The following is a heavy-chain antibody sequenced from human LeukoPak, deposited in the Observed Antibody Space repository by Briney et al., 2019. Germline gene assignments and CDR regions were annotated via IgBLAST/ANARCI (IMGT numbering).Heavy chain of an antibody. J-gene: IGHJ4*02. CDR1: DFPVSDNY. V-gene: IGHV3-53*01. D-gene: IGHD3-10*01. CDR3: GASGSYYTPSYY. Sequence: GGSLRLSCVISDFPVSDNYLSWVRQAPGRGLEWVSVISNYGVTHYADSVKGRFTISRDDSNDTVFLQMSSLRPEDTAVYYCGASGSYYTPSYYWGQGTLVTVSS. CDR2: ISNYGVT.